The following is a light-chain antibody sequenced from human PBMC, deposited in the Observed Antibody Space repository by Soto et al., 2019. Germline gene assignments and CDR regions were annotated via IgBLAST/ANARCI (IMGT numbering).Light chain of an antibody. V-gene: IGKV3-15*01. CDR1: QSVSSN. Sequence: IVMTQSPDTLSLSPGQRATLSCRASQSVSSNLAWYQQKPGQAPRLLIYGVSTRATGIPARFSGSGSGTEFTLTISSLQSEDFAVYYCQQYNNWPPWTFGQGTKVDIK. CDR3: QQYNNWPPWT. J-gene: IGKJ1*01. CDR2: GVS.